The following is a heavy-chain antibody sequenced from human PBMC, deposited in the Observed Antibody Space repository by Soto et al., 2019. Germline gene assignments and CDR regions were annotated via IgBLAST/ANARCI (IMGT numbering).Heavy chain of an antibody. CDR1: GFTFSNYA. Sequence: PGGSLRLSCAASGFTFSNYAMSWVRQAPGKGLEWVSGISLSGGVTYYADSVKGRFTISRDNSKNTLYLQMSSLRAEDTAVYYCAEFVQGNGWFHFDNWGQGTLVTVSS. J-gene: IGHJ4*02. D-gene: IGHD6-19*01. V-gene: IGHV3-23*01. CDR2: ISLSGGVT. CDR3: AEFVQGNGWFHFDN.